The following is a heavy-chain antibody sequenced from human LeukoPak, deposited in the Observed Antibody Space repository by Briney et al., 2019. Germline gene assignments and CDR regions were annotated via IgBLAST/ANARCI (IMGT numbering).Heavy chain of an antibody. CDR2: MDPNSGNT. D-gene: IGHD6-19*01. CDR3: TRGSSGRRDN. J-gene: IGHJ4*02. Sequence: ASVKVSCKASGYTFTSCDINWARQATGQGLEWMGWMDPNSGNTGYGQSFQGRITMTRDISIGTAYMELSNLTSEDTAIYYCTRGSSGRRDNWGQGTLVTVSA. V-gene: IGHV1-8*01. CDR1: GYTFTSCD.